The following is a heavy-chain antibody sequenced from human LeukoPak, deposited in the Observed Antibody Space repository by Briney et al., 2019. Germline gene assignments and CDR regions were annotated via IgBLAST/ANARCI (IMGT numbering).Heavy chain of an antibody. CDR3: ARAPVGATHYFDY. D-gene: IGHD1-26*01. Sequence: GGSLRLSCAAPGFTFSSYGMHWVRQAPGKGLEWVAVIWYDGSNKYYADSVKGRFTISRDNSKNTLYLQMNSLRAEDTAVYYCARAPVGATHYFDYWGQGTLVTVSS. CDR2: IWYDGSNK. J-gene: IGHJ4*02. CDR1: GFTFSSYG. V-gene: IGHV3-33*01.